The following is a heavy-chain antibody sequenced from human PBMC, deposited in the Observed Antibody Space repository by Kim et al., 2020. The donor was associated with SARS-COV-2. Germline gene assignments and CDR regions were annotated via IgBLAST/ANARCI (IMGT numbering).Heavy chain of an antibody. CDR1: GFTFSTYE. CDR3: ARDDYWGNSFVAALDI. CDR2: IDLRGSTV. V-gene: IGHV3-48*03. D-gene: IGHD4-17*01. J-gene: IGHJ3*02. Sequence: GGSLRLSCAASGFTFSTYEMNWVRQAPGKGLEWVSYIDLRGSTVYYADSVKGRFTISRDNAKNSLYLQMNSLRAEDTAIYYCARDDYWGNSFVAALDIWGRGTKVPVSS.